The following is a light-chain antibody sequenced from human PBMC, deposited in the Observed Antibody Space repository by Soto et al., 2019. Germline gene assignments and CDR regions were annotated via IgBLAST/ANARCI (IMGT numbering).Light chain of an antibody. J-gene: IGLJ2*01. CDR3: QVWDSSSDLRV. Sequence: SYILTQPPSVSVAPGKTATITCGGNNIGNKSVHWYQQKPGQAPVLVIYYDSDRPSGIPERFSGSNSGNTATLTISRVEVGDEADYYCQVWDSSSDLRVFGGGTKLTVL. V-gene: IGLV3-21*04. CDR1: NIGNKS. CDR2: YDS.